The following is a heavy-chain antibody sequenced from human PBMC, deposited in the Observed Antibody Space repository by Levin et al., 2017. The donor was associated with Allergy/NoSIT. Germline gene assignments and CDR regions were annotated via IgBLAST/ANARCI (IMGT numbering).Heavy chain of an antibody. J-gene: IGHJ4*02. D-gene: IGHD3-16*01. CDR2: INPSGGAT. Sequence: ASVKVSCKASGYIFNAFYIHWVRQAPGQGLEWMGRINPSGGATRYAEDFQDRVTMTRDASIGTAYMELNRLKPDDSAVYYCAKDRRSGGSYEADQWGQGTLVTVSS. CDR1: GYIFNAFY. CDR3: AKDRRSGGSYEADQ. V-gene: IGHV1-2*06.